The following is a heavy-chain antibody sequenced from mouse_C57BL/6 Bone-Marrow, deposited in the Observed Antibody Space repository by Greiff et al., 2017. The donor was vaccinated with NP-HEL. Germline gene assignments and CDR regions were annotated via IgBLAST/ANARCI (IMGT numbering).Heavy chain of an antibody. Sequence: VQLQQSGAELVRPGTSVKVSCKASGYAFTNYLIEWVKQRPGQGLEWIGVINPGSGGTNYNEKFKGKATLTADNSSSTAYMQLSSLTSEDSAVYFCARGGIYYDYAWFAYWGQGTRVTVSA. J-gene: IGHJ3*01. CDR1: GYAFTNYL. CDR2: INPGSGGT. D-gene: IGHD2-4*01. CDR3: ARGGIYYDYAWFAY. V-gene: IGHV1-54*01.